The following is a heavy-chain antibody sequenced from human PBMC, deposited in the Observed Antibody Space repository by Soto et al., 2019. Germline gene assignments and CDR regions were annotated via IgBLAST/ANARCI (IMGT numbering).Heavy chain of an antibody. D-gene: IGHD5-18*01. V-gene: IGHV3-23*01. CDR1: GFSFSNYG. CDR3: VQRGGYNY. J-gene: IGHJ4*02. CDR2: FGGSTGSTT. Sequence: EVQLLESGGGLVQPGGSLSLSCVGSGFSFSNYGMSWVRQAPGKGLEWVSSFGGSTGSTTYYADSVKGRFTISRDNSKNTLYLQMSSLRAEDTAVYYCVQRGGYNYGGQGTLVTVSS.